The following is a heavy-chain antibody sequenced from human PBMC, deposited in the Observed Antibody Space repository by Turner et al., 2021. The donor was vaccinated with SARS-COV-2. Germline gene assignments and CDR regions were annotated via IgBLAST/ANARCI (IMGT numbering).Heavy chain of an antibody. CDR3: TTRSGSFDY. Sequence: EVQLVESGGGLVQRGWSLTLSCAVSGLTFNNAWMNWVRQAPGKGLEWVGRIKSKTDGGTTDYAAPVKDRFTISRDDSKNTMYLQMSSLKTEDTALYYCTTRSGSFDYWGQGTLVTVSS. CDR1: GLTFNNAW. V-gene: IGHV3-15*01. CDR2: IKSKTDGGTT. D-gene: IGHD1-26*01. J-gene: IGHJ4*02.